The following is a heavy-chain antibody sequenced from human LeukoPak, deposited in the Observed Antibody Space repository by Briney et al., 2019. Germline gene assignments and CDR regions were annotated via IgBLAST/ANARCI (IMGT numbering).Heavy chain of an antibody. CDR3: ARCTASCYANAFDV. D-gene: IGHD2-2*01. J-gene: IGHJ3*01. V-gene: IGHV3-23*01. Sequence: GGSLRLSCTASGFTFNNNAMSWVRQAPGKGLEWVSAINGGGDATEYTDSVKGRFTISRDNSKNTLYLQMNSLRPEDTAVYYCARCTASCYANAFDVWAQGTLITVSS. CDR2: INGGGDAT. CDR1: GFTFNNNA.